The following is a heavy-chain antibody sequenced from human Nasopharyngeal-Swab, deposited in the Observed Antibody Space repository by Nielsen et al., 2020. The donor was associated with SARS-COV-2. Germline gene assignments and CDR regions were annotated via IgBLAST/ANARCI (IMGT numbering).Heavy chain of an antibody. D-gene: IGHD6-19*01. CDR2: ISSSSSYI. CDR1: GFTFSSYS. J-gene: IGHJ4*02. CDR3: ARDLTLIAVAGTGY. V-gene: IGHV3-21*01. Sequence: GESLKISCAASGFTFSSYSMNWVRQAPGKGLEWVSSISSSSSYIYYADSVKGRFTTSRDNAKNSLYLQMNSLRAEDTAVYYCARDLTLIAVAGTGYWGQGTLVTVSS.